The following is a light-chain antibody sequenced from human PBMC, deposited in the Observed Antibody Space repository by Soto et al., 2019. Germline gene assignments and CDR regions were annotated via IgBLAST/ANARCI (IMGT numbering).Light chain of an antibody. CDR3: SSYADTNNYV. CDR2: EVS. V-gene: IGLV2-8*01. CDR1: SSDVGGYNL. J-gene: IGLJ1*01. Sequence: QSVLTQPPSASGSPGQSVTISCTGTSSDVGGYNLVSWYQQHPGKAPKLMIYEVSNRPSGVPDRFSGSKSGNTASLTVSGLQAEDEADYYCSSYADTNNYVFGTGTKVTVL.